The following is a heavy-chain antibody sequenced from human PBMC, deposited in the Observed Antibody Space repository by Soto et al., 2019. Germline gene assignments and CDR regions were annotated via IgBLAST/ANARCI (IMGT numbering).Heavy chain of an antibody. V-gene: IGHV1-3*01. J-gene: IGHJ6*02. D-gene: IGHD1-26*01. CDR2: INAGNGNT. CDR1: GYTFTSYA. CDR3: ARDGWELLPRHYYYGMDV. Sequence: QVQLVQSGAEVKKPGASVKVSCKASGYTFTSYAMHWVRQAPGQRLEWMGWINAGNGNTKYSQKFQGRVTITRDTSASTAYMELSSLRSEDTAVYYCARDGWELLPRHYYYGMDVWGQGTTVTVSS.